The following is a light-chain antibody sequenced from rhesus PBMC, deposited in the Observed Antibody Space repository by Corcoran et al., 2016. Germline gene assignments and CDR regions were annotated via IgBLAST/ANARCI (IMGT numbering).Light chain of an antibody. V-gene: IGKV3-53*02. Sequence: QVILTQSPGTLSLSPGERATLSCRASQSVISYLAWYQQKPGQAPKLLIYGASRRATGIPDRFSGMGSGKEFTLTISSLEPEDFAVYYCQKYVSFPFTFGPGTKLDI. CDR1: QSVISY. CDR3: QKYVSFPFT. CDR2: GAS. J-gene: IGKJ3*01.